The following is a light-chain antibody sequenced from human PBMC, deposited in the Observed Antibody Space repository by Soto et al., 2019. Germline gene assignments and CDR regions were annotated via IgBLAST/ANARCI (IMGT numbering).Light chain of an antibody. CDR1: QSISSW. J-gene: IGKJ1*01. CDR2: DAS. Sequence: IAMTWAPSSLSAAVGDRVTITCRASQSISSWLAWYQQKPGKAPKLLIYDASSLESGVPSRFSGSGSGTEFTLTISSLQPDDFAPYSCQPYDSHPWTFGQGSKL. CDR3: QPYDSHPWT. V-gene: IGKV1-5*01.